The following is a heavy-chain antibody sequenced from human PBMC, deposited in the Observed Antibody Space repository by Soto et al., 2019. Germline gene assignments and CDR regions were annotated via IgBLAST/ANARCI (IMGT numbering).Heavy chain of an antibody. CDR1: GFTFDDYA. CDR3: AKVLGSSGWVYWYFDL. V-gene: IGHV3-9*01. J-gene: IGHJ2*01. D-gene: IGHD6-19*01. Sequence: GGSLRLSCAASGFTFDDYAMYWVRQVLGKGLEWVSSISWNSGNIGYADSVKGRFTTSRDNAENSLYLQMNSLRAEDTAVYDCAKVLGSSGWVYWYFDLWGRGTLVTVSS. CDR2: ISWNSGNI.